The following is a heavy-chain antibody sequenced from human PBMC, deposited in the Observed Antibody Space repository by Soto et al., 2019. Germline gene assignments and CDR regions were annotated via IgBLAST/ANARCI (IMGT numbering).Heavy chain of an antibody. Sequence: KPSETLSLTCTVSGGSISSSSYYWGWIRQPPGKGLEWIGSIYYSGSTYYNPSLKSRVTISVDTSKNQFSLKLSSVTAADTAVYYCARHWARMRGYSGYDFFDYCGQGTLVTVSS. D-gene: IGHD5-12*01. J-gene: IGHJ4*02. CDR1: GGSISSSSYY. CDR3: ARHWARMRGYSGYDFFDY. CDR2: IYYSGST. V-gene: IGHV4-39*01.